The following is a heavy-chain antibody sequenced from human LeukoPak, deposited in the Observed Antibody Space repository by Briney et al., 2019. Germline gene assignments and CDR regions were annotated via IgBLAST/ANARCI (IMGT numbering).Heavy chain of an antibody. CDR2: INAGNGNT. V-gene: IGHV1-3*01. CDR1: GYIFTSYA. D-gene: IGHD6-13*01. J-gene: IGHJ5*02. CDR3: ARDIDRVFNWFDP. Sequence: ASVKVSCKASGYIFTSYAMHWMRQAPGQRLGWMGWINAGNGNTKYSQKFQGRVTITRDTSASTVYMELSSLRSEDTAVYYCARDIDRVFNWFDPWGQGTLVTVSS.